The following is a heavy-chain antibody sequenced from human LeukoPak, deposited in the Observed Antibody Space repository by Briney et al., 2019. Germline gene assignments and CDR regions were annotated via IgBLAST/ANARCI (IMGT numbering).Heavy chain of an antibody. CDR2: IYYSGST. Sequence: SETLSLTCTVSGGSISSYYWSWIRQPPGKGLEWIGYIYYSGSTNYNPSLKSRVTISVDTSKNQFSLKLSSVTAADTAVYYCARRSDFWSGYSYYFDYWAQGTLVTVSS. CDR3: ARRSDFWSGYSYYFDY. J-gene: IGHJ4*02. V-gene: IGHV4-59*08. D-gene: IGHD3-3*01. CDR1: GGSISSYY.